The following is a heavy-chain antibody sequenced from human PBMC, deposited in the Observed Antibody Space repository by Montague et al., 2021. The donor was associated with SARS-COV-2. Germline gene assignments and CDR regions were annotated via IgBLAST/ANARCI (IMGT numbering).Heavy chain of an antibody. J-gene: IGHJ6*02. V-gene: IGHV4-34*01. CDR2: INHSGST. CDR1: GGSFSGYY. CDR3: ARGQPPRITFGGIISYGSDV. Sequence: SETLSLTCAVDGGSFSGYYWTWIRQPPGKGLEWIGEINHSGSTNYNPSXXCRVTISVDTSKNQFSLKLRSVTAADTAVYYCARGQPPRITFGGIISYGSDVWGQGTTVTVSS. D-gene: IGHD3-16*02.